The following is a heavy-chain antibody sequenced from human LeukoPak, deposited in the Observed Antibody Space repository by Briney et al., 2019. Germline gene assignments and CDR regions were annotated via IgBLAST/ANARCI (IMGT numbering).Heavy chain of an antibody. D-gene: IGHD6-6*01. V-gene: IGHV4-39*01. CDR2: FYYGGTT. CDR3: ARLGPEYSSSIFDY. Sequence: SEALSLTCTVSGGSISSSNYYWGWIRQPPGKGLEWIASFYYGGTTYYNPSLESRVTISVDTSKNQFSLKLSSVTAADTAVFYCARLGPEYSSSIFDYWGQGTLVTVSS. J-gene: IGHJ4*02. CDR1: GGSISSSNYY.